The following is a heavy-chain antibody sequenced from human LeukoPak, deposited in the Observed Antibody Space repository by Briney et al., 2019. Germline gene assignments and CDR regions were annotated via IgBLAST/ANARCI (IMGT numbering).Heavy chain of an antibody. Sequence: PSETLSLTCAVYGGSFSGYYWSWIRQPPGKGLEWIGEINHSGSTNYNPSLKSRVTISVDTSKNQFSLKLSSVTAADTAVYYCAIPSLWGSRPYSSSRRDANYFDYWGQGTLVTVSS. CDR3: AIPSLWGSRPYSSSRRDANYFDY. J-gene: IGHJ4*02. V-gene: IGHV4-34*01. D-gene: IGHD6-13*01. CDR1: GGSFSGYY. CDR2: INHSGST.